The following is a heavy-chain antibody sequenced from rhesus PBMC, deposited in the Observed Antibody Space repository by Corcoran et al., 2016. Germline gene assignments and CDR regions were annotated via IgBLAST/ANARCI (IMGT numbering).Heavy chain of an antibody. J-gene: IGHJ4*01. V-gene: IGHV4S7*01. CDR2: IFGTTVNT. CDR1: GGSVSSGYG. D-gene: IGHD1-7*02. CDR3: ARVNWNDGLDY. Sequence: QVQLKESGPGLVKPSETLSLTCAVSGGSVSSGYGLGWIRQPPGKGLESVGTIFGTTVNTYSYPSLKSRVSISRYIWQNQLSLRLNSVTAADTAVYFCARVNWNDGLDYLGQGVLVTVSS.